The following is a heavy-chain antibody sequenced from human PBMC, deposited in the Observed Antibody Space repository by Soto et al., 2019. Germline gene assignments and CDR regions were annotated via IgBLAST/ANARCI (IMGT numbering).Heavy chain of an antibody. CDR2: ISGSGDST. V-gene: IGHV3-23*01. D-gene: IGHD2-2*02. CDR1: GFTFNSYA. Sequence: TGGSLRLSCAASGFTFNSYAMRWVRQAPGEGLEWVSSISGSGDSTYYADSVKGRFTISRDNSKNTLYLQMNSLRAEDTAVYYCAKDYCSSTSCYTLGVFDIWGQGTTVTVSS. J-gene: IGHJ3*02. CDR3: AKDYCSSTSCYTLGVFDI.